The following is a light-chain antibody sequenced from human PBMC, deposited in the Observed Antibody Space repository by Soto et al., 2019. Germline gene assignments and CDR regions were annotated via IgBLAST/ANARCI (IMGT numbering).Light chain of an antibody. Sequence: EIVLTQSPATLSLSAGERATLSCRASQSVSPYLAWYQQKPGQAPRLLIYDASKRATGIPGRFSGSGSGTDFTLSISSLEPEDFAVYYCQQRSTWHLTFGGGTKVEIK. V-gene: IGKV3-11*01. CDR1: QSVSPY. CDR3: QQRSTWHLT. CDR2: DAS. J-gene: IGKJ4*01.